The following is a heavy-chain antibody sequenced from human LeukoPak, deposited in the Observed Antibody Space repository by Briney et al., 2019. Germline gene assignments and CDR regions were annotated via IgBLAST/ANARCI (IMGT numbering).Heavy chain of an antibody. D-gene: IGHD3-10*01. CDR1: GFTFSSYA. V-gene: IGHV3-30-3*01. J-gene: IGHJ5*02. Sequence: GRSLRLSCAASGFTFSSYAMHWVRQAPGKGLEWVAVISYDGSNKYYADSVKGRFTISRDNSKNTLYLQMNSLRAEDTAVYYCARGGVLSMVRGVIRPDWFDPWGQGTLVTVSS. CDR3: ARGGVLSMVRGVIRPDWFDP. CDR2: ISYDGSNK.